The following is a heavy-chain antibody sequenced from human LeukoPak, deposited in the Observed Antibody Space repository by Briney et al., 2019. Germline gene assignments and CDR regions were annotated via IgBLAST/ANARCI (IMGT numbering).Heavy chain of an antibody. CDR1: GGSISSSGYY. V-gene: IGHV4-39*01. CDR3: AGALRIAAAGPTFDY. Sequence: SETLSLTCNVSGGSISSSGYYWGWIRQPPEKGLEWIGSIYYSGRPYYNPSLKSRVTISVDTSKNQFSLKLSSVTAADTAVYYCAGALRIAAAGPTFDYWGQGTLVTVSS. D-gene: IGHD6-13*01. J-gene: IGHJ4*02. CDR2: IYYSGRP.